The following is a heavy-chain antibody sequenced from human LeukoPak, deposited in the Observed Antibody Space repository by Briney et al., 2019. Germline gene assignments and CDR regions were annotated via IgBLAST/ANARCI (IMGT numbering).Heavy chain of an antibody. D-gene: IGHD6-19*01. V-gene: IGHV5-51*01. CDR3: ARHVAPIAVAAYNWFDP. CDR1: GYSFTSYW. CDR2: IYPGDSDT. J-gene: IGHJ5*02. Sequence: GESLKISCKGSGYSFTSYWIGWVRQMPGKGLEWMGIIYPGDSDTRCSPSFQGQVTISADKSISTAYLQWSSLKASDTAMYYCARHVAPIAVAAYNWFDPWGQGTLVTVSS.